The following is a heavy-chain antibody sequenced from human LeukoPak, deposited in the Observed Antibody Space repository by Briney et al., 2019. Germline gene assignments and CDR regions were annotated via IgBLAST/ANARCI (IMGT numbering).Heavy chain of an antibody. CDR2: INAYNGDT. CDR3: ARDRCSSTSCFQKYNWFDP. V-gene: IGHV1-18*01. D-gene: IGHD2-2*01. Sequence: ASVKVSCKASNYTFTSYGISWVRQAPGQGLEWMAWINAYNGDTNYAQKLQGRVTLTTETSTSTAYMELRSLRSDDTAVYYCARDRCSSTSCFQKYNWFDPWGQGTLVTVSS. J-gene: IGHJ5*02. CDR1: NYTFTSYG.